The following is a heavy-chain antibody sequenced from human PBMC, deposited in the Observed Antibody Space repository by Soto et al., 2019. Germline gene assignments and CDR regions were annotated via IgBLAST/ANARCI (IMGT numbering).Heavy chain of an antibody. CDR1: GGSISSYY. D-gene: IGHD4-17*01. J-gene: IGHJ6*02. CDR3: ARVGGTGRYGDYVGYYYYYGMDV. CDR2: IYYSGST. V-gene: IGHV4-59*01. Sequence: SETLSLTCTVSGGSISSYYWSWIRQPPGKGLEWIGYIYYSGSTNYNPSLKSRVTISVDTSKNQFSLKLSSVTAADTAVYYCARVGGTGRYGDYVGYYYYYGMDVWGQGTTVTVSS.